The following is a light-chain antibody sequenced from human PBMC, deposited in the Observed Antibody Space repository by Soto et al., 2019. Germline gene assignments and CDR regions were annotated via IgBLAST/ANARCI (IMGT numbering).Light chain of an antibody. CDR2: GAS. Sequence: EMVLTQSPGTLSLSPGERATLSCRASQTVSSTYLVWYQQKPGQAPRLLIYGASNTAPGLSDRFRGSGSGTDFTLTISRLESEDFAVYYCRQWGNLWWTCGRGTKVEIK. V-gene: IGKV3-20*01. CDR1: QTVSSTY. J-gene: IGKJ1*01. CDR3: RQWGNLWWT.